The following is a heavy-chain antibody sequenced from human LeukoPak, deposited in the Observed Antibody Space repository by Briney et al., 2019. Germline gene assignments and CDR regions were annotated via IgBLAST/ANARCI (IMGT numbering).Heavy chain of an antibody. CDR1: GGSISGSNYY. CDR2: GFYSGSA. Sequence: KPSETLSLTCTVSGGSISGSNYYWAWVRQPRGKRLEWVGSGFYSGSAYSNPSLKSRVTISVDTSRNQFSLNLSSVTAADTAVYYCARLREAMTPVTSDFDYRGQGTLVTVSS. V-gene: IGHV4-39*01. D-gene: IGHD4-17*01. CDR3: ARLREAMTPVTSDFDY. J-gene: IGHJ4*02.